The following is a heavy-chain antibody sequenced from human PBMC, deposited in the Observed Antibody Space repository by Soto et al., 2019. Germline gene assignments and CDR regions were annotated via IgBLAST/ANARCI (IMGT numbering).Heavy chain of an antibody. CDR2: IYPGDSDT. V-gene: IGHV5-51*01. J-gene: IGHJ6*02. CDR1: GYSFTSYW. Sequence: GESLKISCKGSGYSFTSYWIGWVRQMPGKGLEWMGIIYPGDSDTRYSPSFQGQVTISADKSISTAYLQWSSLKASDTAMYYCARPPVKDYYYYGMDVWRQGTTVTVPS. CDR3: ARPPVKDYYYYGMDV.